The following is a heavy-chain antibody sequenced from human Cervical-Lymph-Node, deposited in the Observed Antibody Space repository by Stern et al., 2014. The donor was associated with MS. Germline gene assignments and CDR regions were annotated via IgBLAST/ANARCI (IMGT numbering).Heavy chain of an antibody. V-gene: IGHV3-7*01. CDR2: IKQDGSEK. CDR1: GFTFSSFW. J-gene: IGHJ4*02. CDR3: ARASRTYNDILTGYAGFDD. D-gene: IGHD3-9*01. Sequence: EDQLVESGGGLVRPGGSLRLSCAASGFTFSSFWMSWVRQAPGKGLEWVANIKQDGSEKSYVNSVKGRFTISRDNAKNSLYLQITSLRAEDAAVYYCARASRTYNDILTGYAGFDDWGQGTLVTVSS.